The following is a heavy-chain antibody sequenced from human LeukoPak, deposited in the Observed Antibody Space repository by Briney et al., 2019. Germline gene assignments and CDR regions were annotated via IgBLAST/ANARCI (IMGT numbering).Heavy chain of an antibody. CDR3: ARRHVQYSSSSDPYYFDY. CDR2: LDYSGST. CDR1: GYSISSGYY. V-gene: IGHV4-38-2*02. J-gene: IGHJ4*02. Sequence: SETLSLTCIVSGYSISSGYYWGWIRQPPGKGLEWIGYLDYSGSTNYNPSLKSRVTISVDTSKNQFSLKLSSVTAADTAMFYCARRHVQYSSSSDPYYFDYWGQGTLVTVSS. D-gene: IGHD6-6*01.